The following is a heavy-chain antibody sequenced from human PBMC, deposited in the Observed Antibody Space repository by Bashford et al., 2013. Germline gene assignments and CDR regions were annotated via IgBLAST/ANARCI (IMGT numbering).Heavy chain of an antibody. V-gene: IGHV3-21*01. CDR2: ISSSSSYI. CDR1: GFTFSSYS. J-gene: IGHJ6*02. D-gene: IGHD6-13*01. Sequence: PGGSLRLSCAASGFTFSSYSMNWVRQAPGKGLEWVSSISSSSSYIYYADSVKGRFTISRDNAKNSLYLQMNSLRAEDTAVYYCASSTHGYYYGMDVWGQGTTVTVSS. CDR3: ASSTHGYYYGMDV.